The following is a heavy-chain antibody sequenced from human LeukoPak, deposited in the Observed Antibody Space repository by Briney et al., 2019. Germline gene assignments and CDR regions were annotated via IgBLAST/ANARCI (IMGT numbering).Heavy chain of an antibody. D-gene: IGHD6-13*01. Sequence: PSETLTLTCAVSGGSFSGYYWRWIRQPPGKGLEWVGEINHSGSTNYNASSKSRVTISVRTSTNHSSLQLRSVTTADTAVFYYWRVKNRIAAAGTGWFDRWGQGTLVTVSS. V-gene: IGHV4-34*01. CDR2: INHSGST. J-gene: IGHJ5*02. CDR1: GGSFSGYY. CDR3: WRVKNRIAAAGTGWFDR.